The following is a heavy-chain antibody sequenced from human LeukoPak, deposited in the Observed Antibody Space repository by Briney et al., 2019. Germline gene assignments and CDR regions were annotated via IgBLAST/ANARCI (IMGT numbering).Heavy chain of an antibody. Sequence: GGSLRLSCAASGFTFSTYDMHWARQAPGKGLEWVAVIWYDGSNKYYADSVKGRFTISRDNSKNTLFLQMNSLRVEDTAVYYCARDLYSSSWWSFDYWGQGTLVTVSS. J-gene: IGHJ4*02. CDR1: GFTFSTYD. D-gene: IGHD6-13*01. CDR2: IWYDGSNK. V-gene: IGHV3-33*01. CDR3: ARDLYSSSWWSFDY.